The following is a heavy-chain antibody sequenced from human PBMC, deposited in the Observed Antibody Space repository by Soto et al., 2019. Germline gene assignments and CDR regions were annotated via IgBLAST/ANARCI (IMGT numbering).Heavy chain of an antibody. CDR2: VHPGNSGT. CDR3: ARHRAVAGMPDYYYDMDV. V-gene: IGHV5-51*01. Sequence: KVSCKASGYSFSSYWIGWVRQMPGKGLEWMGIVHPGNSGTKYSPSFQGQVTISADKSISTAYLQWSSLKASDTAMYYCARHRAVAGMPDYYYDMDVWGQGTMVTVSS. D-gene: IGHD6-19*01. CDR1: GYSFSSYW. J-gene: IGHJ6*02.